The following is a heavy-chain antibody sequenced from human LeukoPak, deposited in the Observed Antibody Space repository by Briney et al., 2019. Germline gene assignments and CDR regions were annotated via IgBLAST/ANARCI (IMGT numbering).Heavy chain of an antibody. D-gene: IGHD3-22*01. CDR2: IKSKTDGGTT. CDR1: GFTFSNAW. V-gene: IGHV3-15*01. J-gene: IGHJ4*02. Sequence: GGSLRLSCAASGFTFSNAWMSWVRQAPGKGLEWVGRIKSKTDGGTTDYAAPVKGRFTISRDDSKNTLYLQMNSLKTEDTAVYYCTTRRREDTYYYDSSGYLFDCWGQGTLVTVSS. CDR3: TTRRREDTYYYDSSGYLFDC.